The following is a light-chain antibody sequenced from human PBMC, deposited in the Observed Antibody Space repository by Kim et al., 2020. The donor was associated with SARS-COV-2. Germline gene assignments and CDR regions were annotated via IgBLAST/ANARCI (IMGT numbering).Light chain of an antibody. J-gene: IGKJ1*01. CDR2: AAS. V-gene: IGKV1-27*01. CDR3: QKYDIAPWT. CDR1: HAISHY. Sequence: ASVVDRVTITCRASHAISHYLAWYQQKPGKVPKLLIYAASTLQSGVPSRFSGSGSGTDFTLTISSLQPEDVATYYCQKYDIAPWTFGQGTKVDIK.